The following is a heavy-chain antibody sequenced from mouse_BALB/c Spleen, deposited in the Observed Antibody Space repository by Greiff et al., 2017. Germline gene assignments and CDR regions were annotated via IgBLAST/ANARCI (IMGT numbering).Heavy chain of an antibody. CDR3: ARGYYYGPYYFDY. D-gene: IGHD1-1*01. CDR2: ISSGGST. V-gene: IGHV5-6-5*01. J-gene: IGHJ2*01. CDR1: GFTFSSYA. Sequence: EVQGVESGGGLVKPGGSLKLSCAASGFTFSSYAMSWVRQTPEKRLEWVASISSGGSTYYPDSVKGRFTISRDNARNILYLQMSSLRSEDTAMYYCARGYYYGPYYFDYWGQGTTLTVSS.